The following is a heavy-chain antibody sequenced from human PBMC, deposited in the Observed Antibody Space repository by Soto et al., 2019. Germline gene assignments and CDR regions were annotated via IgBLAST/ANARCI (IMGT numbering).Heavy chain of an antibody. CDR1: GFTFSNSG. D-gene: IGHD4-17*01. CDR3: AKDHLKPAVTKVGY. Sequence: QVQLVESGGGVVQPGRSLRLSCAASGFTFSNSGMHWVRQAPGKGLEWVAVISYHGSDKYYADSVKGRFTISRDNSKNTLYLQMDSLSAEDTAVYYCAKDHLKPAVTKVGYWGQGTLVTVSS. CDR2: ISYHGSDK. V-gene: IGHV3-30*18. J-gene: IGHJ4*02.